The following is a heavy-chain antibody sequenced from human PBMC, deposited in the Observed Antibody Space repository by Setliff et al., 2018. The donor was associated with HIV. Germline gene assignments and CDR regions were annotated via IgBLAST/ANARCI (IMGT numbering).Heavy chain of an antibody. V-gene: IGHV4-4*07. Sequence: SETLSLTCAVSCGSISSYYWSWIRQPAGKGLEWIGRIYSTGSTNYNPSLKSRVTMSVDMSKNQFSLELRSVTAADTAIYYCAREHPSAWYVCLDYWGPGTLVTVSS. D-gene: IGHD6-19*01. CDR1: CGSISSYY. CDR2: IYSTGST. CDR3: AREHPSAWYVCLDY. J-gene: IGHJ4*02.